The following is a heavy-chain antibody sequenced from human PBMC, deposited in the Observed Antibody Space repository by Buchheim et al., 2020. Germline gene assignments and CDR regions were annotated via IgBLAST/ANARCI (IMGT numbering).Heavy chain of an antibody. CDR1: GFTFSSYG. D-gene: IGHD2-15*01. Sequence: QVQLVESGGGVVQPGRSLRLSCAASGFTFSSYGMHWVRQAPGKGLEWVAFIRYDGSNKYYADSVKGRFTISRDNSKNTLYLLMNSLRAEDTAVYYCAKDCSGGSCYGFDPWGQGTL. CDR2: IRYDGSNK. J-gene: IGHJ5*02. CDR3: AKDCSGGSCYGFDP. V-gene: IGHV3-30*02.